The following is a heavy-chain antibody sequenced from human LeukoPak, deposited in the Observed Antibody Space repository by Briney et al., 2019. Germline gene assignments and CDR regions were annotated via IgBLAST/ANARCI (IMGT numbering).Heavy chain of an antibody. J-gene: IGHJ3*02. V-gene: IGHV3-7*01. D-gene: IGHD1-26*01. CDR2: IKQDGSEK. CDR3: ARESGSSGMDI. Sequence: GGSLRLSCAASGFTFSSYWMYWVRQAPGKGLEWVANIKQDGSEKYYVDSVKGRFTISRDNAKNSLFLQMNSLRAEDTAVYYCARESGSSGMDIWGQGTMVTVSS. CDR1: GFTFSSYW.